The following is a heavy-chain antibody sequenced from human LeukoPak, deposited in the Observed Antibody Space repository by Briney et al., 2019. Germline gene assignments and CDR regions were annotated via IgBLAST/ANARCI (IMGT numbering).Heavy chain of an antibody. V-gene: IGHV3-23*01. CDR1: GFIFGTYA. CDR3: AKRERYSSAWATDFDY. Sequence: GGSLRLSCAASGFIFGTYAMSWVRQAPGEGLEWVSAISGSAAATYYADSVKGRFTISRDNSNNVVWLQMNSLRAEDTATYYCAKRERYSSAWATDFDYWGQGTQVTVSS. CDR2: ISGSAAAT. J-gene: IGHJ4*02. D-gene: IGHD6-19*01.